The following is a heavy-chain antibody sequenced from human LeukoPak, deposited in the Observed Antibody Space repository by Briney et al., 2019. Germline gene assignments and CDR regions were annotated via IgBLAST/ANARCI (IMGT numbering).Heavy chain of an antibody. CDR3: AKDLSSSRYPHVSAFDI. CDR2: ISWNSGTI. D-gene: IGHD6-13*01. CDR1: GFIFNNYA. J-gene: IGHJ3*02. Sequence: GRSLRLSCAGSGFIFNNYAMHWVRQPPGKGLEWVSGISWNSGTIDYADSVRGRFTISRDNAKNSLYLQMDSLRVEDTAFYYCAKDLSSSRYPHVSAFDIWGQGTMVTVSS. V-gene: IGHV3-9*01.